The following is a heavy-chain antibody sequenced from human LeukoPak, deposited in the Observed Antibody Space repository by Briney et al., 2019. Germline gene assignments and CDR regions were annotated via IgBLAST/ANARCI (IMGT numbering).Heavy chain of an antibody. Sequence: GGSLRLSCAASGFTFSSYSMNWVRQAPGKGLEWVSSISNSSSYIYYADSVKGRFTISRDNSKNTLSLQMDSLRAEDTAVYYCASDSDGWGGDALDSWGQGTMVTVSS. CDR1: GFTFSSYS. D-gene: IGHD3-16*01. J-gene: IGHJ3*02. CDR2: ISNSSSYI. CDR3: ASDSDGWGGDALDS. V-gene: IGHV3-21*04.